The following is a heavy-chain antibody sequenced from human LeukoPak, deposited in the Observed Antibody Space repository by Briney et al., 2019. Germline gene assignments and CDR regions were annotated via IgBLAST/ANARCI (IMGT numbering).Heavy chain of an antibody. V-gene: IGHV3-23*01. CDR1: GFTFRPYA. CDR3: ARFAAGGSYYYYMDV. Sequence: GESLRLSCAASGFTFRPYAMSWVRQAPGKGLEWVSTLSGSGAITYYADSVKGRFTISRDNAKNSLYLQMNSLRADDTAVYYCARFAAGGSYYYYMDVWGKGTTVTVSS. D-gene: IGHD3-10*01. J-gene: IGHJ6*03. CDR2: LSGSGAIT.